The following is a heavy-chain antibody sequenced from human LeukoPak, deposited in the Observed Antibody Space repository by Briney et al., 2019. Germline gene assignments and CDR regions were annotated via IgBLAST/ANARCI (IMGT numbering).Heavy chain of an antibody. D-gene: IGHD5-18*01. Sequence: SETLSLTCTVSGGSISSAGYYWSWIRQHPGKGLEWIGYIYFTGNTYYNPSLKSRVTILVDTSKNQFSLKLSSVTAADTAVYYCARPSGYSYGYGIDYWGQGTLVTVSS. CDR2: IYFTGNT. CDR3: ARPSGYSYGYGIDY. CDR1: GGSISSAGYY. J-gene: IGHJ4*02. V-gene: IGHV4-31*03.